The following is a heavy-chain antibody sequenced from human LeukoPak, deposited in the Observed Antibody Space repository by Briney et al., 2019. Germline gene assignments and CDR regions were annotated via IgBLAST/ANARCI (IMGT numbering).Heavy chain of an antibody. CDR3: VRRGDGYNYDY. Sequence: EAAVKVSCKASGYTFSGYYMHCLRQAPGQGREWMGWISPSSGDTNYAQTLQGRVTMTRDTSISTALMELSGLTSDDTAVYYWVRRGDGYNYDYWGQGTLVTLSS. J-gene: IGHJ4*02. CDR2: ISPSSGDT. D-gene: IGHD5-24*01. CDR1: GYTFSGYY. V-gene: IGHV1-2*02.